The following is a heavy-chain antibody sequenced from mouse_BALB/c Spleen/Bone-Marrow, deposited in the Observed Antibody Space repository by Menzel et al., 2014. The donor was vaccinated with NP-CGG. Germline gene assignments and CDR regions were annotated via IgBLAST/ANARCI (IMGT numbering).Heavy chain of an antibody. J-gene: IGHJ1*01. CDR3: ARGGGGGGYWYFDV. CDR2: ILPGSGST. Sequence: QVQLQQSGAELMKPGASVKISCKATGYTFSSYWIEWVKQRPGHGLEWIGEILPGSGSTNYNEKFKGKATFTADTSSNPAYRPLNSLTAEASAFYYCARGGGGGGYWYFDVWGAGTTVTVSS. V-gene: IGHV1-9*01. CDR1: GYTFSSYW.